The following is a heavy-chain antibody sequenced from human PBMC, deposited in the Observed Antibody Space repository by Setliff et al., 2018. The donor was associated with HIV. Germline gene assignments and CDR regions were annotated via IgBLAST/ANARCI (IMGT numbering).Heavy chain of an antibody. D-gene: IGHD2-15*01. Sequence: PGGSLRLSCAASGFTVSDTHMTWVRQAPGKGLEWVSCVSSGGSFIYYADSVKGRFTIPRDNAKNSVYLQMNSLKAEDTAVYYCSRVQWVVAAIEDFYYMDVWGKGTTVTVSS. CDR3: SRVQWVVAAIEDFYYMDV. J-gene: IGHJ6*03. CDR2: VSSGGSFI. CDR1: GFTVSDTH. V-gene: IGHV3-21*03.